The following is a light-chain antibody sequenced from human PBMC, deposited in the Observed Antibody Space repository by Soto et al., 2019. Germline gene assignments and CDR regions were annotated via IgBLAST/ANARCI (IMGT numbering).Light chain of an antibody. Sequence: EIVLTQSPGTLSLSPGERATLSCRASQSVSSSYLAWYQQRPGQAPRLLIYGASSRDTGIPDSFSGSGSGTDFTLTISRLEPKDFAVYYCQQYGSSPYTFGKGTKLEIK. CDR2: GAS. CDR3: QQYGSSPYT. CDR1: QSVSSSY. J-gene: IGKJ2*01. V-gene: IGKV3-20*01.